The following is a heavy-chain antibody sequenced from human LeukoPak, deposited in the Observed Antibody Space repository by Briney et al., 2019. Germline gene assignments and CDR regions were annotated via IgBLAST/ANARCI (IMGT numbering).Heavy chain of an antibody. CDR2: IIPIFGTA. V-gene: IGHV1-69*13. J-gene: IGHJ4*02. CDR3: ASIVGSHDY. D-gene: IGHD1-26*01. CDR1: GYTFTSYG. Sequence: SVKVSCKASGYTFTSYGISWVRQAPGQGLEWMGGIIPIFGTANYAQKFQGRVTITADESTSTAYMELSSLRSEDTAVYYCASIVGSHDYWGQGTLVTVSS.